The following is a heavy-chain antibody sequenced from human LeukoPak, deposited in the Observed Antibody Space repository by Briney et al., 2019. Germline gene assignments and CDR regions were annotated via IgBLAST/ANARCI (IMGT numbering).Heavy chain of an antibody. CDR3: AKGGESERY. D-gene: IGHD2/OR15-2a*01. V-gene: IGHV3-23*01. J-gene: IGHJ4*02. Sequence: GGSLRLSCVASGFTFSSYAMTWVRQAPGKGLGWVSVISGNGGGTNYADSVKGRFTISRDNSKNTLYLQMNSLRAEDTAVYYCAKGGESERYWGQGTLVTVSS. CDR2: ISGNGGGT. CDR1: GFTFSSYA.